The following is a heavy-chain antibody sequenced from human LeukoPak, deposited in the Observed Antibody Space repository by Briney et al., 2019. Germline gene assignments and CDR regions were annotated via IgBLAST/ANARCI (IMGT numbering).Heavy chain of an antibody. D-gene: IGHD6-19*01. Sequence: SETLSLTCAVYGGSFSGYYWSWIRQPPGKGLEWIGEINHSGSTNYNPSLKSRVTISVDTSKNQFSLKLSSVTAADTAVHYCARPGRPYSSGFPFDYWGQGTLVTVSS. CDR1: GGSFSGYY. CDR2: INHSGST. CDR3: ARPGRPYSSGFPFDY. V-gene: IGHV4-34*01. J-gene: IGHJ4*02.